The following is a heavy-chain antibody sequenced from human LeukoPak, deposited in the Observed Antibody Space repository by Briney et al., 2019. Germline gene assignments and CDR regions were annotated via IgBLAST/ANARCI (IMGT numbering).Heavy chain of an antibody. Sequence: ASVKVSCKASGYTFTSYYMHWVRQAPGQGLEWMGIINPSGGSTSYAQKFQGRVTMTRDTSTSAVYMELSSLRSEDTAVYYCARDNSVEDTAWWFDPWGQGTLVTVSS. CDR3: ARDNSVEDTAWWFDP. J-gene: IGHJ5*02. CDR1: GYTFTSYY. D-gene: IGHD4-23*01. V-gene: IGHV1-46*01. CDR2: INPSGGST.